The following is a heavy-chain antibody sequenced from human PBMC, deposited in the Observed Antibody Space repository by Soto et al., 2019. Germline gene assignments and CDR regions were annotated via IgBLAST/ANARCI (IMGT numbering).Heavy chain of an antibody. D-gene: IGHD3-10*01. J-gene: IGHJ4*02. CDR2: ISGGGDST. CDR3: AKYLSMVRGVLYYFDY. V-gene: IGHV3-23*01. CDR1: EFAFSNYA. Sequence: GGSLRLSCAASEFAFSNYAMSWVRQAPGKGLEWVSAISGGGDSTYYADSVKGRFTISRDNFRSMLYLQMNSLRAEDTAIYYCAKYLSMVRGVLYYFDYWGQGTLVTVSS.